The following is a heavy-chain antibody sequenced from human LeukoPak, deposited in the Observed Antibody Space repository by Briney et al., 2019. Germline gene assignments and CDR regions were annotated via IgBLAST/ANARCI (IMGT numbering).Heavy chain of an antibody. CDR2: ISNSGDTV. V-gene: IGHV3-11*01. D-gene: IGHD5-24*01. J-gene: IGHJ4*02. CDR3: AKTRRDGYNYLDY. CDR1: GFTFSDYY. Sequence: GGSLRLSCAASGFTFSDYYMTWLRQAPGKGLEWLSYISNSGDTVFYADSVKGRFTISRDNSKNTLYLQMNSLRAEDTAVYYCAKTRRDGYNYLDYWGQGTLVTVSS.